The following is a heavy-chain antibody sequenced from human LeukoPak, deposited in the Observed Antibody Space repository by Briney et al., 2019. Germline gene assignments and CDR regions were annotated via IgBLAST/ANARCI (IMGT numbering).Heavy chain of an antibody. Sequence: SETLSLTCAVSGGSISSGGYSWSWIRQPPGKGLEWIGYIYHSGSTYYNPSLKSRVTISVDRSKNQFSLKLSSVTAADTAVYYCARISDILTGYPFDYWGQGTLVTVSS. CDR2: IYHSGST. CDR1: GGSISSGGYS. J-gene: IGHJ4*02. V-gene: IGHV4-30-2*01. D-gene: IGHD3-9*01. CDR3: ARISDILTGYPFDY.